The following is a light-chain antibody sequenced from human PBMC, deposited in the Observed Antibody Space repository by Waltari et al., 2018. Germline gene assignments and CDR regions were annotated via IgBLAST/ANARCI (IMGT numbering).Light chain of an antibody. CDR3: QRYGTLPAT. Sequence: EIVLTQSPGTLSLSPGERATLSCRASQSVSRALRTLAWYQQKPGQAPRLLIYEASTRATGIPDRFSGSGSGTDFTLTISRLEPDDFAVYYCQRYGTLPATFGQGTKVEIK. CDR2: EAS. CDR1: QSVSRALRT. V-gene: IGKV3-20*01. J-gene: IGKJ1*01.